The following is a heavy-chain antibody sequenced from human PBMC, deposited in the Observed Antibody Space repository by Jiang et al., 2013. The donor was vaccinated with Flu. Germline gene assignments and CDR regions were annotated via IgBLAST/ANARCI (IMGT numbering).Heavy chain of an antibody. D-gene: IGHD2-21*02. V-gene: IGHV2-5*01. CDR1: GFSLSTSGVG. CDR2: IYWNDDK. J-gene: IGHJ5*02. Sequence: KPTQTLTLTCTFSGFSLSTSGVGVGWIRQPPGKALEWLALIYWNDDKRYSPSLKSRLTITKDTSKNQVVLTMTNMDPVDTATYYCAHSLDCGGDSESCWFDPWGQGTLVTVSS. CDR3: AHSLDCGGDSESCWFDP.